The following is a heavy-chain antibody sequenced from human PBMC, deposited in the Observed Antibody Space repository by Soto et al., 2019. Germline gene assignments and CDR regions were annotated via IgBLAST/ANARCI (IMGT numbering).Heavy chain of an antibody. CDR2: ISHTGST. CDR1: GGSIPSGNSYS. CDR3: ASAVAPYFGTWFDP. D-gene: IGHD3-10*01. V-gene: IGHV4-30-2*01. J-gene: IGHJ5*02. Sequence: QLQLQASGSGLVKPSQTLSLTCAVSGGSIPSGNSYSWSWIRQPPGKGLEWIGAISHTGSTSYNPSLKGRLTMSVDKSKNQFSLRLASVTAADMAVYYCASAVAPYFGTWFDPWGKGILVTVSS.